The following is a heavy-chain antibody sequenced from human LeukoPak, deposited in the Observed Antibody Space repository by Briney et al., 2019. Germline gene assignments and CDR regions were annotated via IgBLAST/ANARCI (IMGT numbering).Heavy chain of an antibody. J-gene: IGHJ4*02. CDR1: GFTFSSYE. V-gene: IGHV3-48*03. CDR2: ISSSGSTI. D-gene: IGHD3-10*01. Sequence: AGGSLILSCAASGFTFSSYEMNWVRQAPGKGLEWVSYISSSGSTIYYGDSVKGRFTISRDNAKNSLYLQMNSLRAEDTAVYYCARVKYSASGLDYWGQGTLVTVSS. CDR3: ARVKYSASGLDY.